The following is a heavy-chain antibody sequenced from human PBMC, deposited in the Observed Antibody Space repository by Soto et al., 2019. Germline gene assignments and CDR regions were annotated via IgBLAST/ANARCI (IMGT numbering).Heavy chain of an antibody. CDR3: XXXXXXX. J-gene: IGHJ4*02. V-gene: IGHV4-31*03. Sequence: QVQLQESGPGLVKPSQTLSLTCTVSGGSISSGGYYWSWIRQHPGKGLEWIGYIYYSGSTSYNPSLKSXLTISXDXSXXXXXXXXXXXXXXXXXXXXXXXXXXXWXQGTLVTVSS. CDR2: IYYSGST. CDR1: GGSISSGGYY.